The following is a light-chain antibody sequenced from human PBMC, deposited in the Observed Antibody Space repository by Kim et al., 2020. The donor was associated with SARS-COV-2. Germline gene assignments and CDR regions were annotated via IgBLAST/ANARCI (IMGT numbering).Light chain of an antibody. J-gene: IGKJ1*01. CDR1: QSVQSN. Sequence: EVVMTQSPATLSVSPGERVTLSCRASQSVQSNLAWYQQKPGQVPRLLIYGASTRATTIPTRFSGRGSGTAFTLTISSLQFEDFAVYYCQHYNNWPPWTFGQGTKVDIK. CDR3: QHYNNWPPWT. V-gene: IGKV3-15*01. CDR2: GAS.